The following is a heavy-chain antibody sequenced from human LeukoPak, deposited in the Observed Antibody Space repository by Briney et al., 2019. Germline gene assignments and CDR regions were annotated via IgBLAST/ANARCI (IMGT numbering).Heavy chain of an antibody. CDR3: ARDYYNDYEDTFDI. V-gene: IGHV1-18*01. CDR2: ISAYNGNT. D-gene: IGHD4-11*01. CDR1: GYTFTSYG. J-gene: IGHJ3*02. Sequence: ASVKVSCKASGYTFTSYGISWVRQAPGQGLEWMGWISAYNGNTNYAQNLKGRVTVTAETSTSTVYMELRSLRSDDTAIYYCARDYYNDYEDTFDIWGQGTMVTVSS.